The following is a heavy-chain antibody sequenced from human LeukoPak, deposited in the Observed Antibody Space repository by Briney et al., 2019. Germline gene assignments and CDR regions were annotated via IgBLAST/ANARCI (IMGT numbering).Heavy chain of an antibody. Sequence: PGGSPRLSCVASGFTFSSYYMQWVRQDPRKGLVWVSRISGDGTNINYADSVRGRFTISRDNAKNTVYLQMNTLRVEDTAVYYCTRDLLDYDVSTGLHHYYMDVWGQGTTVTVSS. J-gene: IGHJ6*02. CDR1: GFTFSSYY. CDR2: ISGDGTNI. CDR3: TRDLLDYDVSTGLHHYYMDV. V-gene: IGHV3-74*01. D-gene: IGHD3-9*01.